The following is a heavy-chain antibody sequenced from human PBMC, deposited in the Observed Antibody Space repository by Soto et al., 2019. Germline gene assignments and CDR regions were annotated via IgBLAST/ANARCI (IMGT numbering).Heavy chain of an antibody. CDR1: GYSFTSYW. Sequence: PVESLKISCKGSGYSFTSYWIRWVRQIPWKGLEWMGRIDPIDSYTNYSPSFQGHGTISADKSISTAYLQWSSLKASDTAMYYCARHRWWGSSAYYYGTEVWGKETTVDASP. J-gene: IGHJ6*04. CDR2: IDPIDSYT. V-gene: IGHV5-10-1*01. D-gene: IGHD6-6*01. CDR3: ARHRWWGSSAYYYGTEV.